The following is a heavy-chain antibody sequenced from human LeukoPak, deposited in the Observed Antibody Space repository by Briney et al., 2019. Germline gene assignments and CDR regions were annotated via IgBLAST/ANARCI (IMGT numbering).Heavy chain of an antibody. V-gene: IGHV3-30*02. CDR3: AKDGYCTTTACYPNHFAS. CDR1: GFTFSHYA. D-gene: IGHD2-2*03. CDR2: XXXDGNNQ. Sequence: GGSLRLSCAASGFTFSHYAMHWVRQAPGKGLEXXXXXXXDGNNQYYADSVKGRFTISRDSSKNTLYLHMNSLRAEDTAVYHCAKDGYCTTTACYPNHFASWGQGTLVTVSS. J-gene: IGHJ4*02.